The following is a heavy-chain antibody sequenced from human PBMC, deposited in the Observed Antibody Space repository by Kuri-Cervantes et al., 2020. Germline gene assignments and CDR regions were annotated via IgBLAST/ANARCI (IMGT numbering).Heavy chain of an antibody. J-gene: IGHJ6*02. CDR2: IKQDGSEK. V-gene: IGHV3-7*01. CDR3: ARDQVVVVPAARGTQPYYYYGMDV. Sequence: GGSLRLSCAASGFTFSSYWMSWVRQAPGKGLEWVANIKQDGSEKYYVDSVKGRFTISRDNAKNSLYLQMSSLRAEDTAVYYCARDQVVVVPAARGTQPYYYYGMDVWGQGTTVT. CDR1: GFTFSSYW. D-gene: IGHD2-2*01.